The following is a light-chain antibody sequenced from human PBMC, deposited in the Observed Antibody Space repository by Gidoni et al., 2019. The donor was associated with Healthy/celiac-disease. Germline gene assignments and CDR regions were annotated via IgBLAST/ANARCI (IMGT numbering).Light chain of an antibody. V-gene: IGKV1-39*01. J-gene: IGKJ1*01. CDR2: AAS. CDR3: QQSYSTLCWT. Sequence: DIQMTQSPSSLSASVGDRVTITCRASQSISSYLNWYQQKPGKAPKLLIYAASSLQSGVPSRCSGGGSGTDFTLTISSLQPEDFATYYCQQSYSTLCWTFGQGTKVEIK. CDR1: QSISSY.